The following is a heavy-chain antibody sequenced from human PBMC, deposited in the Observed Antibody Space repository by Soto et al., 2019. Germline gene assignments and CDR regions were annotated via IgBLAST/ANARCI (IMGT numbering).Heavy chain of an antibody. CDR3: AHETMVATLSFQS. Sequence: QITLKESGPTLVKPTQTLTLTCTFSGFSLSTSGVGVGWIRRPPGKALEGLALIYWDDDKPYRPSLKTRLTITKYTSKNQVVRTMTNMDPVDTVTYDCAHETMVATLSFQSWGQGTRVTVSS. J-gene: IGHJ5*02. CDR2: IYWDDDK. D-gene: IGHD4-17*01. CDR1: GFSLSTSGVG. V-gene: IGHV2-5*02.